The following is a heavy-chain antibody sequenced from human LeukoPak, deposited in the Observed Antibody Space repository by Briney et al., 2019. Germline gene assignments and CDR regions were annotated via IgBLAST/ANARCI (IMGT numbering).Heavy chain of an antibody. CDR2: IYHSGST. CDR1: GGSISSSNW. D-gene: IGHD3-10*01. CDR3: ARASVVRGLIAIPYWYFDL. Sequence: PSGTLSLTCAVSGGSISSSNWWSWVRQPPGKGLEWIGEIYHSGSTNYNPSLKSRFTMSVDTSKNQFSLKLSSVTAADTGVYSCARASVVRGLIAIPYWYFDLWGRGTLVTVSS. V-gene: IGHV4-4*02. J-gene: IGHJ2*01.